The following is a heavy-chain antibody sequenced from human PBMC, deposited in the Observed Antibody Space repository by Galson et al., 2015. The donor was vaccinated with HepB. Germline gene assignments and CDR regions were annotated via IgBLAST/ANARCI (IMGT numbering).Heavy chain of an antibody. J-gene: IGHJ3*02. Sequence: SVKVSCKASGGTFSSYTISWVRQAPGQGLEWMGRIIPILGIANYAQKFQGRVTITADKSTSTAYMELSSLRSEDTAVYYCARVLVAVASTDAFDIWGQGTMVTVSS. V-gene: IGHV1-69*02. CDR2: IIPILGIA. D-gene: IGHD6-19*01. CDR1: GGTFSSYT. CDR3: ARVLVAVASTDAFDI.